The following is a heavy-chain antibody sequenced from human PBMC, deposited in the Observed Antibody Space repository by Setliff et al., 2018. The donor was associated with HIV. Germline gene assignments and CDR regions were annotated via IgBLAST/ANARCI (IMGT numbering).Heavy chain of an antibody. D-gene: IGHD4-17*01. V-gene: IGHV1-2*06. CDR3: ARSGYGDYDVEAPWDY. CDR2: INPNSGDT. CDR1: GYTFTTYY. Sequence: GASVKVSCKASGYTFTTYYIHWVRQAPGQGLEWLGRINPNSGDTNYPQKFQARVTLTTDESTSTAYMEVSGLKSDDTAVYYCARSGYGDYDVEAPWDYWGQGTLVTVSS. J-gene: IGHJ4*02.